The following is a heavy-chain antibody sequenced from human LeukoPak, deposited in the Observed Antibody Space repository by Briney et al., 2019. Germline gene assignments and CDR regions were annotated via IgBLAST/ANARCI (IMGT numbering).Heavy chain of an antibody. CDR3: ARVRINGGVGARFDY. Sequence: SETLSLTCTVSGGSISSSNYYWGWIRQPPGKGLEWIGSIYYSGSTYYNPSLKSRVTISVDTSKNQISLKLSSVTAADTAVYYCARVRINGGVGARFDYWGQGTLVTVSS. CDR1: GGSISSSNYY. D-gene: IGHD1-26*01. J-gene: IGHJ4*02. CDR2: IYYSGST. V-gene: IGHV4-39*07.